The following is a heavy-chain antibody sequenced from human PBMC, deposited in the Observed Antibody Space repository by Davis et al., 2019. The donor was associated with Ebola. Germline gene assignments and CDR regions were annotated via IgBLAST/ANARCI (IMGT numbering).Heavy chain of an antibody. Sequence: PGGSLRLSCAASGFPFSDHGMCWVRQAPGKGLEWVSYISSTKNTIYYADSVKGRFTISRDNGKNSLYLRMNSLRDEDTAIYYCARAFLGSSGPDYWGPGTLVTVSS. CDR3: ARAFLGSSGPDY. D-gene: IGHD3-22*01. CDR2: ISSTKNTI. CDR1: GFPFSDHG. J-gene: IGHJ4*02. V-gene: IGHV3-48*02.